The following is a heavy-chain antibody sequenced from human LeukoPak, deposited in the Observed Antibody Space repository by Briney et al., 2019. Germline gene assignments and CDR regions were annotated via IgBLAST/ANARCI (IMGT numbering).Heavy chain of an antibody. Sequence: GRSLRLSCAASGFSFNDYAMHWVRQAPGKGLEWVAVISYDGSNKYYADSVKGRFTISRDNSKNTLYLQMNSLRAEDTAVYYCAKDQGDYWGQGTLVTVSS. CDR3: AKDQGDY. V-gene: IGHV3-30*18. CDR1: GFSFNDYA. J-gene: IGHJ4*02. CDR2: ISYDGSNK.